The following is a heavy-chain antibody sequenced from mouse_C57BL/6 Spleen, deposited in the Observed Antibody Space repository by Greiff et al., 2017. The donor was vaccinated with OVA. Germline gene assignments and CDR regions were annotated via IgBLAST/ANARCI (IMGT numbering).Heavy chain of an antibody. CDR2: IYPGDGDT. CDR3: ARDKELGPFDY. J-gene: IGHJ2*01. V-gene: IGHV1-82*01. CDR1: GYAFSSSW. D-gene: IGHD4-1*01. Sequence: VQLQQSGPELVKPGASVKISCKASGYAFSSSWMNWVKQRPGKGLEWIGRIYPGDGDTNYNGKFKGKATLTADKSSSTAYMQLSSLTSEDSAVYFCARDKELGPFDYWGQGTTLTVSS.